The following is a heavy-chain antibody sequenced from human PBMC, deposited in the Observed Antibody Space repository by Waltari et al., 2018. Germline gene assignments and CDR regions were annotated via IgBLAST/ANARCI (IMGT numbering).Heavy chain of an antibody. D-gene: IGHD6-13*01. Sequence: QLQLQESGPGLVKPSETLSLTCTVSGGSISSSSYYWGWIRQPPGKGLEWIGEINHSGSTNYNPSLKSRVTISVDTSKNQFSLKLSSVTAADTAVYYCARRRYSSSLDYWGQGTLVTVSS. CDR3: ARRRYSSSLDY. CDR2: INHSGST. V-gene: IGHV4-39*07. CDR1: GGSISSSSYY. J-gene: IGHJ4*02.